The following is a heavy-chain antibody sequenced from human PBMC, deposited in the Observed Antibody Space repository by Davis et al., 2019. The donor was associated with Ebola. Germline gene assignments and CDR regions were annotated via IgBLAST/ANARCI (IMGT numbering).Heavy chain of an antibody. D-gene: IGHD5-12*01. J-gene: IGHJ3*02. CDR3: TTPGGQDSGYDVFDI. Sequence: ASVKVSCKASGHTFNSYYMHWVRQAPGQGLEWMGIINPSGGGTNYAQKFQGRVTVTRDTSTTTVYMDLSSLRSEDTALYYCTTPGGQDSGYDVFDIWGQGTMVTVSS. CDR2: INPSGGGT. CDR1: GHTFNSYY. V-gene: IGHV1-46*03.